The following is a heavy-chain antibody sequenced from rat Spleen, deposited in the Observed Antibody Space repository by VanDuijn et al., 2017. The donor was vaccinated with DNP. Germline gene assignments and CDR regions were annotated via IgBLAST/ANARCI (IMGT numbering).Heavy chain of an antibody. V-gene: IGHV5-31*01. CDR2: IPNSGDNT. D-gene: IGHD1-4*01. CDR3: TRGKNYAVDA. J-gene: IGHJ4*01. Sequence: EVQLVESGGGLVQPGRSLKVSCVVSGFPFNNYWMTWIRQVPGKGLEWVASIPNSGDNTYYRDSVKGRFTISRDNATSTLYLQMDSLRSEDTATYYCTRGKNYAVDAWGQGTSVTVSS. CDR1: GFPFNNYW.